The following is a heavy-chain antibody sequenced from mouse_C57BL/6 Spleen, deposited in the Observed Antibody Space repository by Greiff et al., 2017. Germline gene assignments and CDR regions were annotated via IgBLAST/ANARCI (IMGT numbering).Heavy chain of an antibody. CDR1: GYTFTDYY. J-gene: IGHJ4*01. CDR3: ARRDYGNPYAMDY. V-gene: IGHV1-26*01. CDR2: INPNNGGT. D-gene: IGHD2-1*01. Sequence: VQLQQSGPELVKPGASVKISCKASGYTFTDYYMNWVKQSHGKSLEWIGDINPNNGGTSYNQKFKGKATLTVDKSSSTAYMALRSLTSEDSAVYYCARRDYGNPYAMDYWGQGTSVTVSS.